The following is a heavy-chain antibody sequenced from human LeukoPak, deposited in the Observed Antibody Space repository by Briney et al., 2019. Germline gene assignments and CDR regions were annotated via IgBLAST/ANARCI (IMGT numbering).Heavy chain of an antibody. CDR2: IKQDGSEK. V-gene: IGHV3-7*01. CDR1: GFTFSSYW. CDR3: ARDLYRIVVVPHYFDY. Sequence: GGSLRLSCAASGFTFSSYWMSWVRQAPGMGLEWVANIKQDGSEKYYVDSVKGRFTISRDNAKNSLYLQMNSLRAEDTAVYYCARDLYRIVVVPHYFDYWGQGTLVTVSS. D-gene: IGHD3-22*01. J-gene: IGHJ4*02.